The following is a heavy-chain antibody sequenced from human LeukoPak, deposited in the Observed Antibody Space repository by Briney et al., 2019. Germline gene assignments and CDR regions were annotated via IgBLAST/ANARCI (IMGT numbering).Heavy chain of an antibody. D-gene: IGHD5-18*01. J-gene: IGHJ4*02. CDR3: ARVDTAMVSLDY. CDR2: INPNSGGT. V-gene: IGHV1-2*02. CDR1: GYTFTGYY. Sequence: ASVKVSCKASGYTFTGYYMHWVRQAPGQGLEWMGWINPNSGGTNYAQKFQGRVTMTRDTSISTAYMELSRLRSGDTAVYYCARVDTAMVSLDYWGQGTLVTVSS.